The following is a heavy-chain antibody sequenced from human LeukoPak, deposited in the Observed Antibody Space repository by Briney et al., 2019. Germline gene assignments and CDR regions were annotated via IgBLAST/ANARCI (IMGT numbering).Heavy chain of an antibody. CDR1: GYTFTGYY. CDR3: ARYYYDSSGYPDY. CDR2: INPNSGGT. J-gene: IGHJ4*02. V-gene: IGHV1-2*06. Sequence: ASVKVSCKASGYTFTGYYMHWVRQAPGQGLEWMGRINPNSGGTNYAQKFQGRVTMTRDTSISTAYMELSRLRSDDTAVYYCARYYYDSSGYPDYWGRGTLVTVSS. D-gene: IGHD3-22*01.